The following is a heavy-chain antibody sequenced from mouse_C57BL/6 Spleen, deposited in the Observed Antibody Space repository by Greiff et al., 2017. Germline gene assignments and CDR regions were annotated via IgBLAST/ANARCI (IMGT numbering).Heavy chain of an antibody. D-gene: IGHD2-4*01. Sequence: VKLMESGPGLVAPSQSLSITCTVSGFSLTSYGVHWVRQPPGKGLEWLVVIWSDGSTTYNSALKSRLSISKENSKSQVFLKMNSLQTDDTAMYYCARYDYDGSYAMDYWGQGTSVTVSS. CDR3: ARYDYDGSYAMDY. V-gene: IGHV2-6*03. J-gene: IGHJ4*01. CDR2: IWSDGST. CDR1: GFSLTSYG.